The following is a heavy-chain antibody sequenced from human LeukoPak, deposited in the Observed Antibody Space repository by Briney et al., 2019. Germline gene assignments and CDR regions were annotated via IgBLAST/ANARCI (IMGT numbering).Heavy chain of an antibody. V-gene: IGHV3-21*01. J-gene: IGHJ4*02. D-gene: IGHD5-12*01. CDR3: ARDPRAGYSGYGASYFDY. CDR2: ISSSSSYI. Sequence: NPGGSLRLSCTASGFTFGDYAMNWVRQAPGKGLEWVSSISSSSSYIYYADSVKGRFTISRDNAKNSLYLQMNSLRAEDTAVYYCARDPRAGYSGYGASYFDYWGQGTLVTVSS. CDR1: GFTFGDYA.